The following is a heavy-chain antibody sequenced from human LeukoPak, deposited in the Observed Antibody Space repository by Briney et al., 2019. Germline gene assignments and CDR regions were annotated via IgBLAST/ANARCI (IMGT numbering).Heavy chain of an antibody. Sequence: PGGSLRLSCAASGFTFSSYAMTWVRQAPGKGLEWVSAISDTGGSTYDADSVKGRFTISRDNSKNTLYLQMNSLRAEDTAVYYCAKDTSIGRYCTNGECSPFDYWGQGTLVTVSS. J-gene: IGHJ4*02. CDR1: GFTFSSYA. CDR2: ISDTGGST. V-gene: IGHV3-23*01. D-gene: IGHD2-8*01. CDR3: AKDTSIGRYCTNGECSPFDY.